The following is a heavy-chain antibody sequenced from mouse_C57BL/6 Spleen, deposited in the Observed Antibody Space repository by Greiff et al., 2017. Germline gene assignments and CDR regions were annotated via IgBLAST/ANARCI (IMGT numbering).Heavy chain of an antibody. J-gene: IGHJ1*03. V-gene: IGHV1-7*01. CDR3: ARGIYCDYWYFDV. CDR1: GYTFTSYW. CDR2: INPSSGYT. D-gene: IGHD2-4*01. Sequence: QVQLQQSGAELAKPGASVKLSCKASGYTFTSYWMHWVKQRPGQGLEWIGYINPSSGYTKYNQKFKDQATLTADKSSSTAYMQLSSLTYEDSAVYYCARGIYCDYWYFDVWGTGTTVTVSS.